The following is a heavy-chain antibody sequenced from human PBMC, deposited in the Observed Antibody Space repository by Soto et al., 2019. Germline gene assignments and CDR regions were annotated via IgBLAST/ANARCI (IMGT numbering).Heavy chain of an antibody. CDR2: IAYDGGNT. D-gene: IGHD3-3*01. CDR3: VRAFGHLANMDV. Sequence: GVSIRLSCAAARFTFSRYAMHWVRQATGKGLKRGADIAYDGGNTYYGVVVKGRFIISRDNSKVAVYLQMNSLTGEDTAVPYCVRAFGHLANMDVGCRGLTVTV. V-gene: IGHV3-30*03. CDR1: RFTFSRYA. J-gene: IGHJ6*04.